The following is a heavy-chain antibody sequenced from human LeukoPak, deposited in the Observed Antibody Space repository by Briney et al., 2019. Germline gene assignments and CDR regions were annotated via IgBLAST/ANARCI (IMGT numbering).Heavy chain of an antibody. CDR2: INPNTGVT. D-gene: IGHD5-12*01. CDR3: ARAGVDIVATILNTVDY. Sequence: GASAKLSNTDSGYTVTGYLMQCRRQAPGQGLKWKGWINPNTGVTNYAQKFLGRVTMTRDTSISTAYLELRRLKSDDTAVYYCARAGVDIVATILNTVDYWGQGALVTVSS. CDR1: GYTVTGYL. V-gene: IGHV1-2*02. J-gene: IGHJ4*02.